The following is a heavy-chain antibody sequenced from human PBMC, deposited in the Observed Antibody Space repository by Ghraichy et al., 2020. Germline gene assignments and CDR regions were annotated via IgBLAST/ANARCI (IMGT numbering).Heavy chain of an antibody. D-gene: IGHD3-10*01. J-gene: IGHJ6*02. V-gene: IGHV3-43D*03. Sequence: GGSLRLSCAASGFTFDDYAMHWVRQAPGKGLEWVSLISWDGGSTYYADSVKGRFTISRDNSKNSLYLQMNSLRAEDTALYYCAKDRLTYYYGSGSEYYGMDVWGQGTTVTVSS. CDR3: AKDRLTYYYGSGSEYYGMDV. CDR2: ISWDGGST. CDR1: GFTFDDYA.